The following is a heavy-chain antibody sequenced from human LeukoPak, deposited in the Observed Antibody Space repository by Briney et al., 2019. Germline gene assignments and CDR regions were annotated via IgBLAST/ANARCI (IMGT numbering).Heavy chain of an antibody. CDR2: ISVSGGNT. D-gene: IGHD1-20*01. CDR1: GFTFSSYA. J-gene: IGHJ4*02. Sequence: GGSLRLSCTASGFTFSSYAMSWVRQAPGKGLEWVSAISVSGGNTYYADSVKGRFTISRDNSKNTLSLQMNSLRAEDTAVYYCAKDSITGVRWGQGTLVTVSS. CDR3: AKDSITGVR. V-gene: IGHV3-23*01.